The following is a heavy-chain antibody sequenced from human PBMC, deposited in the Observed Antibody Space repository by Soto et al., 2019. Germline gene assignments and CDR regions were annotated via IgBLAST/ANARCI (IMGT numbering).Heavy chain of an antibody. CDR2: IYFTGTT. CDR3: ARVRRIGMSGSPGDS. J-gene: IGHJ4*02. V-gene: IGHV4-38-2*01. Sequence: SETLSLTCDVSVYAISRGFYWAFIRQPPGKRLEWIGNIYFTGTTSYNPSLKTRVTMSVDTSKNQFSLRLSSVTAADTAVFYCARVRRIGMSGSPGDSWGQGTQVTVSS. CDR1: VYAISRGFY. D-gene: IGHD3-10*01.